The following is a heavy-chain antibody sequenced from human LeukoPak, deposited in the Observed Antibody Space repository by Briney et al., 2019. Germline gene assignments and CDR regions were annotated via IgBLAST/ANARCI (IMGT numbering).Heavy chain of an antibody. J-gene: IGHJ4*02. CDR1: GFTFSSYG. D-gene: IGHD2/OR15-2a*01. V-gene: IGHV3-30*03. CDR2: ISYDGSSK. Sequence: PGKSLRLSCAASGFTFSSYGMHWVRQAPGKELEWVAVISYDGSSKYYIDSVKGRFTISRDNSKNTLYLQMNSLRAEDTAVYYCARGENSKTYPVSGYWGQGTLVTVSS. CDR3: ARGENSKTYPVSGY.